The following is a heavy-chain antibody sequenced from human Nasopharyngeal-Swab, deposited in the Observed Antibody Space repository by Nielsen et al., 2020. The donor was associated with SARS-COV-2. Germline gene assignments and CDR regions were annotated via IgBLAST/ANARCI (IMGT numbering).Heavy chain of an antibody. CDR2: IIVHLGIS. Sequence: SVNVSCKVSGGTFSKYAISWVRPAPAQGLEWMGGIIVHLGISKYAQKFKDSVTINADESTGTAYMELSSLRSEDTAVYYCATWGIGYGENAHATFDSWGQGTQVTVSS. V-gene: IGHV1-69*10. CDR3: ATWGIGYGENAHATFDS. CDR1: GGTFSKYA. J-gene: IGHJ4*02. D-gene: IGHD4-17*01.